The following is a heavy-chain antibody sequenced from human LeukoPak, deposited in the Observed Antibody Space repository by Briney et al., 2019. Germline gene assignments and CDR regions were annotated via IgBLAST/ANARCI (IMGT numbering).Heavy chain of an antibody. CDR3: ARGRVVVASGEFDP. V-gene: IGHV3-21*01. CDR2: ISSSSSYI. Sequence: GGSLRLSCAASGITFSSYGMSWVRQAPGKGLEWVSSISSSSSYIYYADSVKGRFTISRDNAKNSLYLQMNSLRAEDTAVYYCARGRVVVASGEFDPWGQGTLVTVSS. J-gene: IGHJ5*02. CDR1: GITFSSYG. D-gene: IGHD3-22*01.